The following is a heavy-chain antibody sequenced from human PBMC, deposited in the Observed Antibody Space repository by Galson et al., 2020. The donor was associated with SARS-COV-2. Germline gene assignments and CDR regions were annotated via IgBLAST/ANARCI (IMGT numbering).Heavy chain of an antibody. Sequence: GESLKISCAASGFTFSSYAMHWVRQAPGKGLEWVAVISYDGSNKYYADSVKGRFTISRDNSKNTLYLQMNSLRAEDTAVYYCASVILNWGIVGASDAFDIWGQGTMVTVSS. D-gene: IGHD1-26*01. J-gene: IGHJ3*02. V-gene: IGHV3-30-3*01. CDR3: ASVILNWGIVGASDAFDI. CDR1: GFTFSSYA. CDR2: ISYDGSNK.